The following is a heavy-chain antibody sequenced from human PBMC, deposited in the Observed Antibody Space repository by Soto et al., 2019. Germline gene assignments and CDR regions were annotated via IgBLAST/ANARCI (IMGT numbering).Heavy chain of an antibody. Sequence: GESLKISCKGSGYSFTSYWISWVRQMPGKGLEWMGRIDPSDSYTNYSPSFQGHVTISADKSISTAYLQWSSLKASDTAMYYCARLAAAGTTYYYYGMDVWGQGTTVTVS. CDR3: ARLAAAGTTYYYYGMDV. CDR2: IDPSDSYT. V-gene: IGHV5-10-1*01. D-gene: IGHD6-13*01. CDR1: GYSFTSYW. J-gene: IGHJ6*02.